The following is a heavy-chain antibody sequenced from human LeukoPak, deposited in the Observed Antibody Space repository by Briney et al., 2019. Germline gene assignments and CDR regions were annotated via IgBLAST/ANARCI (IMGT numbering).Heavy chain of an antibody. CDR2: INSDGFSI. V-gene: IGHV3-74*01. D-gene: IGHD2-21*02. Sequence: PGGSLRLSCAASGFTFSSYWMHWVRQAPGKGLVWVSRINSDGFSINYADSVKGRFTISRDNARNTLYLQMNSLRAEDTAIYYCARGLLGIDYWGQGTLVTVSS. CDR1: GFTFSSYW. J-gene: IGHJ4*02. CDR3: ARGLLGIDY.